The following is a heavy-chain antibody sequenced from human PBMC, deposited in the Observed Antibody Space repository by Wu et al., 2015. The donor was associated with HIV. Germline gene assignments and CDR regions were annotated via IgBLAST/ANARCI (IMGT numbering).Heavy chain of an antibody. V-gene: IGHV1-69-2*01. CDR1: GFTFIDYY. CDR2: VDPEDGKT. CDR3: AKAAYYQKNNDAFDV. Sequence: EVQLVQSGAEVKKPGTSVKVSCRVSGFTFIDYYISWVRQAPGRGLEWMGFVDPEDGKTMYAARFQGRVTITADRSRDTAYMELSSLTYDDTAVYYCAKAAYYQKNNDAFDVWGQGTVVTVSS. D-gene: IGHD1-26*01. J-gene: IGHJ3*01.